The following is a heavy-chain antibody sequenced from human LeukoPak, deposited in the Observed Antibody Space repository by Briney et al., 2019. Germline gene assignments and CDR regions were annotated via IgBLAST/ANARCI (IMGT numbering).Heavy chain of an antibody. CDR1: GGTFSSYA. CDR3: ARAGATVTNYYYYMDV. Sequence: GASVKVSCKASGGTFSSYAISWVRQAPGQGLEWMGGIIPIFGTANYAQKFQGRVTITTDESTSTAYMELSSLRSEDTAVYYCARAGATVTNYYYYMDVWGKGTTVTVSS. J-gene: IGHJ6*03. D-gene: IGHD4-11*01. V-gene: IGHV1-69*05. CDR2: IIPIFGTA.